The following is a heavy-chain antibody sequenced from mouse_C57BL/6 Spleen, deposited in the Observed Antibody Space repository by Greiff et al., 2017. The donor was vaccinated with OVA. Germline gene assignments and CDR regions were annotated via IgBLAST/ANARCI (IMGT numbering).Heavy chain of an antibody. J-gene: IGHJ1*03. Sequence: EVKLVESGGGLVKPGWSLKLSCAASGFTFSSYAMSWVRQTPEKRLEWVATISDGGSYTYYPDNVKGRFTISRDNAKNNLYLQMSHLKSEDTAMYYCARDPDYYGSSHWYFDVWGTGTTVTVSS. CDR2: ISDGGSYT. D-gene: IGHD1-1*01. CDR1: GFTFSSYA. CDR3: ARDPDYYGSSHWYFDV. V-gene: IGHV5-4*01.